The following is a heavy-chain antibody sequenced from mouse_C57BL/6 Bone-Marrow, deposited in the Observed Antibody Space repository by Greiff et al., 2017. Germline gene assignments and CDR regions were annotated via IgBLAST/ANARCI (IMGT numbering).Heavy chain of an antibody. D-gene: IGHD1-1*01. CDR2: IYPRSGNT. Sequence: VQRVESGAELARPGASVKLSCKASGYTFTSYGISWVKQRTGQGLEWIGEIYPRSGNTYYNEKFKGKATLTADKSSSTAYMELRSLTSEDSAVYFCARRFTTVVATNFDYWGQGTTLTVSS. CDR3: ARRFTTVVATNFDY. J-gene: IGHJ2*01. CDR1: GYTFTSYG. V-gene: IGHV1-81*01.